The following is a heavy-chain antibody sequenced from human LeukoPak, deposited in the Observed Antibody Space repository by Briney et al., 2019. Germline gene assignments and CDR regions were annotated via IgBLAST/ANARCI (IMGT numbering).Heavy chain of an antibody. V-gene: IGHV1-2*02. CDR1: GYTFTGYY. CDR2: INPNSGGT. J-gene: IGHJ4*02. D-gene: IGHD6-13*01. Sequence: VASVKVSCKASGYTFTGYYMHWVRQAPGQGLEWMGWINPNSGGTNYAQKLQGRVTMTTDTSTSTAYMELRSLRSDDTAVYYCARDSSSSRGDFDYWGQGTLVTVSS. CDR3: ARDSSSSRGDFDY.